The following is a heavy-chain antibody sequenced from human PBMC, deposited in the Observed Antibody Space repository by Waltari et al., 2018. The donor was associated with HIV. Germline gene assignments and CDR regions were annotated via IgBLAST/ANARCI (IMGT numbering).Heavy chain of an antibody. J-gene: IGHJ6*01. Sequence: QVQLVQCGAEVMKPGSSVTVSCKTLGPFKDYSGTFSTNSISWVRQAPGQGREGMGGIYPDSGGTNAIKKVKARVTITADGSKRTVHMELSNLTANDTDFYYCAREAFYYSRSGMDVWGQGTTVIVSS. CDR3: AREAFYYSRSGMDV. CDR1: GPFKDYSGTFSTNS. CDR2: IYPDSGGT. D-gene: IGHD3-10*01. V-gene: IGHV1-69*01.